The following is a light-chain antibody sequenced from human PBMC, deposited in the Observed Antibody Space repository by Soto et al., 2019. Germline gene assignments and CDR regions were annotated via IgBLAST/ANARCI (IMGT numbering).Light chain of an antibody. J-gene: IGKJ1*01. V-gene: IGKV2-24*01. Sequence: IVMTQTPLSSRVTLGQPASISCRSSQSLVQSDGNTYLSWLQLRPGQPPRLLIYKVSNRFSGXPXXFSGSGAGTDFTLRISRVEHEDVGVYYCVQGAQLRTFGQGTTVEI. CDR3: VQGAQLRT. CDR2: KVS. CDR1: QSLVQSDGNTY.